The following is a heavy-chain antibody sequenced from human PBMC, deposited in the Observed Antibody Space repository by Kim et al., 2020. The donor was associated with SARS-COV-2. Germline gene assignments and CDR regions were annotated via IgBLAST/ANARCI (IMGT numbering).Heavy chain of an antibody. CDR1: GFTFSRHW. CDR2: INSDGSSV. V-gene: IGHV3-74*01. Sequence: LSLTCAASGFTFSRHWMHWVRQAPGKGLVWVSRINSDGSSVYYADSVKGRFTVSRDNAKNTLFLQMNSLRADDTAVYYCARREGASGTTKIDYWGQGTLVSVSS. CDR3: ARREGASGTTKIDY. D-gene: IGHD1-1*01. J-gene: IGHJ4*02.